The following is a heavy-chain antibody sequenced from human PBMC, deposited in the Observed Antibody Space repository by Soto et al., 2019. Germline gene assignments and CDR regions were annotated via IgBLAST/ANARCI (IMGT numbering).Heavy chain of an antibody. CDR3: AKRIPLRSPLFNWFDP. D-gene: IGHD3-3*01. CDR2: ISAYNGNT. J-gene: IGHJ5*02. Sequence: ASVKVSCKASGYTFTSYGISWVRQAPGQGLEWMGWISAYNGNTNYAQKFQGRVTMTTDTSTSTAYMELRSLRSDDTAVYYCAKRIPLRSPLFNWFDPWGQGTLVTVSS. V-gene: IGHV1-18*01. CDR1: GYTFTSYG.